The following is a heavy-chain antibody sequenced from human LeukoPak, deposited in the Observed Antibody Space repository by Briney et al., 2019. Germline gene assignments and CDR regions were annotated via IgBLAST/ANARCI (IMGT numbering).Heavy chain of an antibody. CDR3: ARDPRGSHAFDI. V-gene: IGHV4-61*02. J-gene: IGHJ3*02. CDR2: IYTSGST. Sequence: PSQTLSLTCTVSGGSISSGSYYWSWIRQPAGKGLEWIGRIYTSGSTNYNPSLKSRVTISVDTSKNQFSLKLSSVTAADTAVYYCARDPRGSHAFDIWGQGTTVTVSS. D-gene: IGHD3-10*01. CDR1: GGSISSGSYY.